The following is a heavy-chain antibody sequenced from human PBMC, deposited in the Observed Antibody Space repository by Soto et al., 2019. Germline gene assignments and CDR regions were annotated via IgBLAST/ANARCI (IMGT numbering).Heavy chain of an antibody. CDR1: GVSLNSNSYY. D-gene: IGHD2-15*01. CDR2: MYSSGSS. V-gene: IGHV4-30-4*01. J-gene: IGHJ4*02. Sequence: QVRLQESGPGLVKPSQTLSLTCTVSGVSLNSNSYYWGFIRQPPGKGLEWIGYMYSSGSSYSHPSLNSPVAMAVDTSQNHFSLTLTSVTAADTAVYFCVRGTACATVDACHRYFDAWGQGIPVTVSS. CDR3: VRGTACATVDACHRYFDA.